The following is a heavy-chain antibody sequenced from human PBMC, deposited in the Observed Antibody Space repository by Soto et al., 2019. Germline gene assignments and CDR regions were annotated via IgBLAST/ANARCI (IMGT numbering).Heavy chain of an antibody. D-gene: IGHD2-2*01. CDR1: GYTFTSYG. J-gene: IGHJ6*03. Sequence: ASVKVSCKASGYTFTSYGIRWVRQAPGQGLEWMGWISAYNGNTNYAQKLQGRVTMTTDTSTSTAYMELRSLRSDDTAVYYCARVPAAYYYYYYMDVWGKGTTVTVSS. CDR2: ISAYNGNT. CDR3: ARVPAAYYYYYYMDV. V-gene: IGHV1-18*01.